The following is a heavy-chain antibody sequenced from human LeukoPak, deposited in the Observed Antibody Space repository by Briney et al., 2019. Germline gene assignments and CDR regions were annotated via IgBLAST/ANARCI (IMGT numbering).Heavy chain of an antibody. J-gene: IGHJ5*02. CDR1: GGSISSYY. CDR2: IYYSGST. D-gene: IGHD3-10*01. CDR3: ARSGAPYYFSS. Sequence: SETLSLTCTVSGGSISSYYWSWIRQPPGKGLEWIGYIYYSGSTNYNPSLKSRVTISVDASKNQFSLKLNSVTAADTAVYYCARSGAPYYFSSWGQGIRVTVSS. V-gene: IGHV4-59*01.